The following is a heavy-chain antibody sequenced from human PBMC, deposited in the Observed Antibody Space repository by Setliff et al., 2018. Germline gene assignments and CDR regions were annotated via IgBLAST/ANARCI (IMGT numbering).Heavy chain of an antibody. CDR3: ARDYGDSNWFDP. V-gene: IGHV4-38-2*02. Sequence: SETLSLTCTVSGFSISSGYFWGWIRQPPGKGLEWIGTISHGGSTYYNPSLKSRVTISVDTSKNQFSLRLTSVTAADTAVYYCARDYGDSNWFDPWGQGTLVTVSS. CDR2: ISHGGST. CDR1: GFSISSGYF. J-gene: IGHJ5*02. D-gene: IGHD4-17*01.